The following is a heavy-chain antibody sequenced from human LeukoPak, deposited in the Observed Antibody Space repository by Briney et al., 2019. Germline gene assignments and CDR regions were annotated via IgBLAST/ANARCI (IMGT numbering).Heavy chain of an antibody. Sequence: SETLSLTCTVSGGSISSYYWSWIRQPPGKGLEWIGYIYYSGSTNYNPSLKSRVTISVDTSKSQFSLKLSSVTAADTAVYYCARWGREGNWFDPWGQGTLVTVSS. J-gene: IGHJ5*02. V-gene: IGHV4-59*01. CDR3: ARWGREGNWFDP. CDR1: GGSISSYY. D-gene: IGHD5-24*01. CDR2: IYYSGST.